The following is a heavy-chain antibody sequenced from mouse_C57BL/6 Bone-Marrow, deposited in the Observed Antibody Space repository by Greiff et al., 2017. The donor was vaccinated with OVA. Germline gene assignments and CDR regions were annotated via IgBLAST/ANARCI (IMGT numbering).Heavy chain of an antibody. CDR3: ARRGYYSNYVDY. V-gene: IGHV1-19*01. J-gene: IGHJ2*01. D-gene: IGHD2-5*01. Sequence: VQLQQSGPVLVKPGASVKMSCKASGYTFTDYYMNWVKQSHGKSLEWIGVINPYNGGTSYNQKFTGKATLTVDKSSSTAYMELNSLTSEDSAVYYCARRGYYSNYVDYWGQGTTLTVSS. CDR1: GYTFTDYY. CDR2: INPYNGGT.